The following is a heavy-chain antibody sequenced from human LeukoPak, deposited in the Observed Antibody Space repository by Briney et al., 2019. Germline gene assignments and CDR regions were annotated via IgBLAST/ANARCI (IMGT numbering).Heavy chain of an antibody. V-gene: IGHV3-21*01. D-gene: IGHD4/OR15-4a*01. CDR2: ISSSSSYI. Sequence: GGSLRLSCAASGFTFRSYSMNWVRQAPGKGLEWVSSISSSSSYIYYADSVKGRFTISRDNAKNSLYLQMNSLRAEDTAVYYCARGPLTSPSYFDYWGQGTLVTVSS. CDR1: GFTFRSYS. J-gene: IGHJ4*02. CDR3: ARGPLTSPSYFDY.